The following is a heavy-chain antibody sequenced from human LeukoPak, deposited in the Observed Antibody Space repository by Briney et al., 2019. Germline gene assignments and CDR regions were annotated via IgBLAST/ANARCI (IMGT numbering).Heavy chain of an antibody. CDR2: INPNSGGT. J-gene: IGHJ5*02. Sequence: ASVKLSFTASGYTFTPSFMNWGRQAPGHGLEWMGWINPNSGGTNYAEKFQGSVTMTRDTSISTAYMELSRLRSDDTAVYDCARALLGDYVGNWFGPWGQGTLVTVSS. CDR1: GYTFTPSF. V-gene: IGHV1-2*02. D-gene: IGHD4-17*01. CDR3: ARALLGDYVGNWFGP.